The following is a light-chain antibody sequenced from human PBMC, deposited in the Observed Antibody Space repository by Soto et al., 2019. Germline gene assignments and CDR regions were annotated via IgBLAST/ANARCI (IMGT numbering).Light chain of an antibody. Sequence: DIVMTQSPDSLAVFLGERATINCKSSQSLLYSPNSKNFLAGWQQQPGGPPTLLFYWASTRRSAVPDRFSGSGSGTDFALTITGVQAEDVAAYYCQQYYSSLAITFGQGTRLEIK. CDR3: QQYYSSLAIT. V-gene: IGKV4-1*01. J-gene: IGKJ5*01. CDR1: QSLLYSPNSKNF. CDR2: WAS.